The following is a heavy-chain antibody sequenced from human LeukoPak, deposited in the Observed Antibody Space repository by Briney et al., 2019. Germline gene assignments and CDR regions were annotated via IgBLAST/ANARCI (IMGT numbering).Heavy chain of an antibody. J-gene: IGHJ5*02. CDR3: ARDYGDGALGHDGYNCCWFDP. V-gene: IGHV4-4*07. Sequence: SETLSLTCTVSGGSISSYYWSWIRQPAGKGLEWIGRIYTSGSTNYNPSLKSRVTISVDKSKNQFSLKLSSVTAADTAVYYCARDYGDGALGHDGYNCCWFDPWGQGTLVTVSS. D-gene: IGHD5-24*01. CDR1: GGSISSYY. CDR2: IYTSGST.